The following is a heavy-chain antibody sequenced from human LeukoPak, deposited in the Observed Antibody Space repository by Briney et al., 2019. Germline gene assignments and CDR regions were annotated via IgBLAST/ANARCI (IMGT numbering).Heavy chain of an antibody. CDR1: GYTFTDYY. Sequence: GASVKVSCKASGYTFTDYYMHWVRQAPGQGLEWMGRIYPNSGGTNYAQKFQGRVAMTRDTSISTAYMELSRLRSDDTAVYYCAREDYLSSSPFDYWGQGTLATVSS. J-gene: IGHJ4*02. V-gene: IGHV1-2*06. CDR3: AREDYLSSSPFDY. CDR2: IYPNSGGT. D-gene: IGHD6-6*01.